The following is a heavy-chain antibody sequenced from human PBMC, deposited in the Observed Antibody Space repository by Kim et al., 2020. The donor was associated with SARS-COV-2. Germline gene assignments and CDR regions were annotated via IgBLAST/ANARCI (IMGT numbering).Heavy chain of an antibody. CDR1: GDSISSTRYY. CDR2: IYYTGTT. J-gene: IGHJ4*02. D-gene: IGHD3-3*01. CDR3: ARHVRADFWSGYPDK. V-gene: IGHV4-39*01. Sequence: SQTLSLTCLVSGDSISSTRYYCGWTRQPPGKGLEWIGTIYYTGTTYYNPSLRSRVTISVDPSKNQFSLSLTSVVASDTSVYFCARHVRADFWSGYPDKWGQGTLVSVSS.